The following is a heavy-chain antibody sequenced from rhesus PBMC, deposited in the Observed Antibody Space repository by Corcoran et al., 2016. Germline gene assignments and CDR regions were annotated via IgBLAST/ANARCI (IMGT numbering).Heavy chain of an antibody. Sequence: QVQLQESGPGVVKPSETLSLTCAVSGGSISSGYDWSWVRPPPGKGRGWVGYIYGSSGSTNYNPSLKNRVTISKDASKNQFSLKLSSVTAADTAVYYCARVRDYGSNYGIWGQGVLVTVSS. J-gene: IGHJ4*01. CDR2: IYGSSGST. D-gene: IGHD4-29*01. V-gene: IGHV4-76*01. CDR3: ARVRDYGSNYGI. CDR1: GGSISSGYD.